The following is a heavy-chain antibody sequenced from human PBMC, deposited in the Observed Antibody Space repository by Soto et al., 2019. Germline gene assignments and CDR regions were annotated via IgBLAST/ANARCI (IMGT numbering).Heavy chain of an antibody. CDR2: IIPIFGTA. D-gene: IGHD2-15*01. V-gene: IGHV1-69*13. CDR3: ARGYCSGGSCYSGEYYYYYYGMDV. Sequence: GASVKVSCKASGGTFSSYAISWVRQAPGQGLEWMGGIIPIFGTANYAQKFQGRVTITADESTSTAYMELSSLRSEDTAVYYCARGYCSGGSCYSGEYYYYYYGMDVWGQGTTVTVSS. J-gene: IGHJ6*02. CDR1: GGTFSSYA.